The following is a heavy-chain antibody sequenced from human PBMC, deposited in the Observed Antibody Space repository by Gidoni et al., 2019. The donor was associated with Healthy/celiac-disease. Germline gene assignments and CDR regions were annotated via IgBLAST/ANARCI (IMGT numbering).Heavy chain of an antibody. CDR3: ARGRGDILTGYYVTFDY. Sequence: QLQLQESGPGLVKPSETLSLTCTVSGGSISSSRYYWGWIRQPPGKGLEWIGSLYYSGSTYYNPSLKSRVTISVDTSKNQFSLKLSSVTAADTAVYYCARGRGDILTGYYVTFDYWGQGTLVTVSS. CDR1: GGSISSSRYY. CDR2: LYYSGST. D-gene: IGHD3-9*01. J-gene: IGHJ4*02. V-gene: IGHV4-39*01.